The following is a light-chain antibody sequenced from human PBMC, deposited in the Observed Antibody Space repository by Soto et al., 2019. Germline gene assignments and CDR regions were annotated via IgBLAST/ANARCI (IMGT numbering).Light chain of an antibody. J-gene: IGKJ4*01. CDR1: QSVSSY. CDR2: DAS. Sequence: IVLTQSPATLSLSPGDRAALSCSASQSVSSYLAWYQQKPGQAPRLLIYDASKRATGIAARCSASGSGTDFTLTISSLESEDFAVDYCQQRSNCPLTFGGGTKVEIK. V-gene: IGKV3-11*01. CDR3: QQRSNCPLT.